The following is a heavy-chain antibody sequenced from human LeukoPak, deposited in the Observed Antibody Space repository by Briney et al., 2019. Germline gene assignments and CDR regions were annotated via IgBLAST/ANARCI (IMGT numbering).Heavy chain of an antibody. J-gene: IGHJ6*04. V-gene: IGHV3-21*01. CDR1: GFTFSSHS. D-gene: IGHD6-13*01. CDR3: ARDEAGTGYYYGMDV. CDR2: ISSSSSYI. Sequence: PGGSLRLSCAASGFTFSSHSMNWVRQAPGKGLEWVSSISSSSSYIYYADSVKGRFTISRDNAKNSLYLQMNSLRAEDTAVYYCARDEAGTGYYYGMDVWGKGTTVTVSS.